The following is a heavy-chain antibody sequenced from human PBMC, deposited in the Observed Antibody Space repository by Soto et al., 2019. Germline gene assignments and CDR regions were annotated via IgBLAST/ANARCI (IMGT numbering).Heavy chain of an antibody. J-gene: IGHJ6*02. D-gene: IGHD4-17*01. Sequence: QMQLVESGGGVVQPGTSLTLSCVASGFTFSAFGMHWVRQAPGKGLEWVAISSYGGSNKYYGDSVQGRFTISRDNSRDTLYLQMNNLRDEDTAVYYCAKGPLRLPDYGVYADYSYGMDVWGQGTTVTVSS. V-gene: IGHV3-30*18. CDR1: GFTFSAFG. CDR3: AKGPLRLPDYGVYADYSYGMDV. CDR2: SSYGGSNK.